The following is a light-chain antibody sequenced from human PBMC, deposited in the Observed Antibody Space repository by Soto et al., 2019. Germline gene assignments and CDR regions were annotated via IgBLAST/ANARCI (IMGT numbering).Light chain of an antibody. CDR3: QQYGRSPWT. V-gene: IGKV3-20*01. Sequence: EIVMTQSPATLSVSPGERATLSCRASQSVTSSYLAWYQQKPGQAPRLLIYGASSRATGIPDRFSGSGSGTDFTLAIGRLEPEDFAVYYCQQYGRSPWTFGQGTKGDIK. CDR1: QSVTSSY. J-gene: IGKJ1*01. CDR2: GAS.